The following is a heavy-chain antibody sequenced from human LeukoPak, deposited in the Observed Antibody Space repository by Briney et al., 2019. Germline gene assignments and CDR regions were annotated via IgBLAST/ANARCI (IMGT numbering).Heavy chain of an antibody. V-gene: IGHV3-30*18. J-gene: IGHJ4*02. D-gene: IGHD2-15*01. Sequence: GRSLRLSCAASGFTFSSYGMHWVRQAPGKGLEWVAVISYDGSNKYYADSVKGRFTISRDNSKNTLYLQMNSLRAEGTAVYYCAKDEDIVVVVAASPFDYWGQGTLVTVSS. CDR3: AKDEDIVVVVAASPFDY. CDR1: GFTFSSYG. CDR2: ISYDGSNK.